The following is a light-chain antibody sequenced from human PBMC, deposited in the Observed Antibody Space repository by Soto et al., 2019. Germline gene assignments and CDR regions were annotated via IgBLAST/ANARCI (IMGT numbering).Light chain of an antibody. Sequence: QSALTQPASVSGSPGQSITISCTGTSSDVGTYNYVSWYQHRPGKAPKLMIYDVSYRPSGVSNRFSGSKSANTASLTISGLQAEDGADYYCSSYTTSNTQVFGGGTKPTVL. CDR3: SSYTTSNTQV. CDR1: SSDVGTYNY. V-gene: IGLV2-14*01. CDR2: DVS. J-gene: IGLJ3*02.